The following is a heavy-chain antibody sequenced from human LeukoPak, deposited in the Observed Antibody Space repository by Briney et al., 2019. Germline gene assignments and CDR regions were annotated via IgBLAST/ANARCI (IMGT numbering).Heavy chain of an antibody. V-gene: IGHV3-21*01. Sequence: PGGSLRLSCAASGFTFSSYSMNWVRQAPGKGLEWVSSISSSSSYIYYADSVKGRFTISRDNAKNSLYLQMNGLRAEDTAVYYCARSLFQWGASGYWGQGALVTVSS. J-gene: IGHJ4*02. CDR3: ARSLFQWGASGY. D-gene: IGHD1-26*01. CDR1: GFTFSSYS. CDR2: ISSSSSYI.